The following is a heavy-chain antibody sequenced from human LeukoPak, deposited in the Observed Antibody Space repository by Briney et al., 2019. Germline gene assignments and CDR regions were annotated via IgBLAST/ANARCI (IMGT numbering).Heavy chain of an antibody. CDR2: IRTKPSTYTT. CDR3: TTGGYGGQFDY. J-gene: IGHJ4*02. V-gene: IGHV3-73*01. D-gene: IGHD5-12*01. CDR1: GFDFSGFY. Sequence: GGSLRLSCAAPGFDFSGFYMHWVRQASGRGLEWVGLIRTKPSTYTTVYAASVKGRFTISRDDSKNTAYLQMNSLKTEDTAVYHCTTGGYGGQFDYWGQGTLVTVSS.